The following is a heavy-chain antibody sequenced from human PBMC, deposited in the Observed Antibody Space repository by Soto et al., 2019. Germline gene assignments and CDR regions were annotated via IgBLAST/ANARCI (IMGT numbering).Heavy chain of an antibody. D-gene: IGHD5-12*01. CDR2: IKQDGSEK. V-gene: IGHV3-7*01. J-gene: IGHJ4*02. CDR1: GFTFSSYW. CDR3: ARDRDSGYDPYFDY. Sequence: GGSLRLSCAASGFTFSSYWMSWVRQAPGKGLEWVANIKQDGSEKYYVDSVKGRFTISRDNAKNSLYLQMNSLRAEDTAVYYCARDRDSGYDPYFDYWGQGTLVTVSS.